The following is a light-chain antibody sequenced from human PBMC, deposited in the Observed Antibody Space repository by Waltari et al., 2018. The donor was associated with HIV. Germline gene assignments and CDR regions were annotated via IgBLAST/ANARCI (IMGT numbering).Light chain of an antibody. CDR1: QSVFSSSTNKKY. Sequence: DIVMTQSPDSLAVSLGERATINCKASQSVFSSSTNKKYLAWYHQKPGQPPKLLIYWTSTREFGVPDRFSGSGSGTDFTLTISSLQAEDVGTYYCQQCYSDPWTFGQGTKVEIK. CDR2: WTS. J-gene: IGKJ1*01. V-gene: IGKV4-1*01. CDR3: QQCYSDPWT.